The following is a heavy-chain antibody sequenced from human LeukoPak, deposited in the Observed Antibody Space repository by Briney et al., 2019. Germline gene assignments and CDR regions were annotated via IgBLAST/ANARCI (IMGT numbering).Heavy chain of an antibody. CDR3: AKDRDSYGLLGYFDL. CDR2: ISYDGSNT. D-gene: IGHD5-18*01. J-gene: IGHJ2*01. Sequence: GWSLRLSCAASGFSFNSHGMHWVRQAPGKGLDWVAVISYDGSNTYYADSVKGRFTISRDNSKNTLDLQMNSLRAEDTAVYYCAKDRDSYGLLGYFDLWGRGTLVSASS. V-gene: IGHV3-30*18. CDR1: GFSFNSHG.